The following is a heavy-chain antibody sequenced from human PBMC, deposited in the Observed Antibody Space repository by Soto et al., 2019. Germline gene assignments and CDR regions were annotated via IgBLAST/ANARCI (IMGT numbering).Heavy chain of an antibody. CDR1: GYTFSNYG. V-gene: IGHV1-18*01. D-gene: IGHD3-16*01. CDR2: ISAYSGNI. J-gene: IGHJ4*02. CDR3: ARDTPGEGAAMFDL. Sequence: QVPLVQSGAEVKKPGASVKVSCKASGYTFSNYGISWVRQAPGQGLEWMGWISAYSGNIKFAQKVQGRVTMTTDTFTSTAYMELRSLRSDDTAVYYCARDTPGEGAAMFDLWGQGTLVNVSS.